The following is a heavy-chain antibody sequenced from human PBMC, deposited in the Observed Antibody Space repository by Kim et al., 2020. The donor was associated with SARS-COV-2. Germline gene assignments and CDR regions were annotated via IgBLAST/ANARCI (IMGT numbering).Heavy chain of an antibody. D-gene: IGHD1-26*01. J-gene: IGHJ5*02. CDR1: GYNFLNYW. CDR2: IYAGDSET. V-gene: IGHV5-51*01. CDR3: ARCEAASGCRFDP. Sequence: GESLKISCQGSGYNFLNYWIGWVRQMTGQGLEWMGIIYAGDSETKYNPSFEDQVLISVDKSISTAYLQWGSLEASDTAMYYCARCEAASGCRFDPWGQGTLVTVSS.